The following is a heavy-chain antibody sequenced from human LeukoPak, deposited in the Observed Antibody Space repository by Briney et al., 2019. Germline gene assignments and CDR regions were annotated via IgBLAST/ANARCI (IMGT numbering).Heavy chain of an antibody. J-gene: IGHJ3*02. CDR3: ARRYYDSSGYSAFDI. D-gene: IGHD3-22*01. CDR1: GGAFSSYA. Sequence: SVKVSCKASGGAFSSYAISWVRQAPGQGLEWMGGIIPIFGTANYAQKFQGRVTITADESTSTAYMELSSLRSEDTAVYYCARRYYDSSGYSAFDIWGQGTMVTVSS. CDR2: IIPIFGTA. V-gene: IGHV1-69*13.